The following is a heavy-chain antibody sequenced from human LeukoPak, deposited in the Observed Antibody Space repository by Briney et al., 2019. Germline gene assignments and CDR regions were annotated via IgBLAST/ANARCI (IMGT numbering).Heavy chain of an antibody. CDR1: GGSISSYY. Sequence: PSETLSLTCTVSGGSISSYYWSWIRQPPGKGLEWIGYIYYSGSTNYNPSLKSRVTISVDTSENQFSLKLSSVTAADTAVYYCARDLKGSVATLFGYWGQGTLVTVSS. J-gene: IGHJ4*02. CDR2: IYYSGST. CDR3: ARDLKGSVATLFGY. D-gene: IGHD5-12*01. V-gene: IGHV4-59*01.